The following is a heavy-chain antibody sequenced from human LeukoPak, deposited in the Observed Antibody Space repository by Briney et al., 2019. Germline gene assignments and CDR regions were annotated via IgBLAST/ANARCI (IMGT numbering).Heavy chain of an antibody. D-gene: IGHD1-7*01. CDR2: LSGSAINT. CDR1: GFTFNNFA. V-gene: IGHV3-23*01. CDR3: AKSPRVTGTTYFDY. J-gene: IGHJ4*02. Sequence: PGGPLRLSCAASGFTFNNFAMSWVRQAPGKGLEWVSTLSGSAINTYYADSVKGRFTISRDNPRDTLYLQMNSLRAEDTAVYYCAKSPRVTGTTYFDYWGQGSLVTVSS.